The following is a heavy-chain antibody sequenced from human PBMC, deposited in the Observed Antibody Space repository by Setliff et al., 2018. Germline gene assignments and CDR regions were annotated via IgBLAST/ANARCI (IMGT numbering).Heavy chain of an antibody. D-gene: IGHD3-22*01. Sequence: ASVKVSCKVSGYTLSELFMHWVRQAPGKGLEWMGGFDAEDGETIYAQKFQGRVTMTEDTSTDTAYMELSGLRYEDTALYYSAIIRPDSSGYYWIFDYWGQGTLVTVSS. V-gene: IGHV1-24*01. CDR3: AIIRPDSSGYYWIFDY. J-gene: IGHJ4*02. CDR1: GYTLSELF. CDR2: FDAEDGET.